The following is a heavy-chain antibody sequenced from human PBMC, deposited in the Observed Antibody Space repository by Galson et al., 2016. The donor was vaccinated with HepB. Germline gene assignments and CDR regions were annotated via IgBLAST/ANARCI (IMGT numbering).Heavy chain of an antibody. J-gene: IGHJ2*01. Sequence: SLRLSCAASGFTFSSYAMTWVRQAPGKGLDRVSTISGSGDETNYADSVKGRFTFSRDNSKNTLYLQMTSLRAEDTAVYYCASGIAVTTSNSFWYFDLWGRGTLVTVSS. CDR3: ASGIAVTTSNSFWYFDL. D-gene: IGHD3-10*01. V-gene: IGHV3-23*01. CDR1: GFTFSSYA. CDR2: ISGSGDET.